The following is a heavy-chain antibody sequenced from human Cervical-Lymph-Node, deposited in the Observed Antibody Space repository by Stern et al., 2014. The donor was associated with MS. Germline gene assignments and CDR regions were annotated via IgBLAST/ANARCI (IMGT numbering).Heavy chain of an antibody. CDR1: GFSLSTSGVG. CDR2: IYWDDQN. J-gene: IGHJ4*02. V-gene: IGHV2-5*02. Sequence: QVTLRESGPALVKPTQTLTLTCTFSGFSLSTSGVGVGWIRQPPGQALECLAYIYWDDQNHYSPSLKSRLTITKDTSKNQVVLTLTNVDPVDTATYYCAHRTAGPFDYWGQGTLVTVSS. CDR3: AHRTAGPFDY.